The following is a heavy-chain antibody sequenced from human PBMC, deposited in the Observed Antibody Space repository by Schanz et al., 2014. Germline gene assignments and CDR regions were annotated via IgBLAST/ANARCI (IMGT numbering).Heavy chain of an antibody. V-gene: IGHV1-18*01. D-gene: IGHD3-10*01. CDR2: ISVYHGHT. CDR1: GYTFNNHG. Sequence: QVQLLQSGSEVKKPGASATVSCKASGYTFNNHGISWVRQAPGQGLEWMGWISVYHGHTNYAEKVHGRVTMTTDTSTSTAYMELRSLISDDTAVYYCVRDAGWAFGDYHGMDVWGQGTSVTVSS. CDR3: VRDAGWAFGDYHGMDV. J-gene: IGHJ6*02.